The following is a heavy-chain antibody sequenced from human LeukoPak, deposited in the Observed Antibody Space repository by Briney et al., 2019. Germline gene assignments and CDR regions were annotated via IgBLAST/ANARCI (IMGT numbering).Heavy chain of an antibody. CDR1: GYTFTSYA. V-gene: IGHV1-3*01. Sequence: ASVKVSCKASGYTFTSYAMHWVRQAPGQRLEWMGWINAGNGNTKYSQKFQGRVTITRDTSASTAYMELSSLRSEDTAVYYCASCPYAGELLCFGMDVWGQGTTVTVSS. J-gene: IGHJ6*02. CDR3: ASCPYAGELLCFGMDV. CDR2: INAGNGNT. D-gene: IGHD3-10*01.